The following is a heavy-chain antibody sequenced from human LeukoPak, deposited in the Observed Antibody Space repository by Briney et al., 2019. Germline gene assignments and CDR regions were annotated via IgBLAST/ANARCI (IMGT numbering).Heavy chain of an antibody. CDR2: IYSGGST. Sequence: PGGSLRLSCAASGFTVSSNYMSWVRQAPGKGLEWVSVIYSGGSTYYADSVKGRFTISRDNSKNTLYLQMNSLRAEDTAVYYCARPDWGSLGVFDYWGQGTLVTVSS. J-gene: IGHJ4*02. CDR1: GFTVSSNY. CDR3: ARPDWGSLGVFDY. D-gene: IGHD7-27*01. V-gene: IGHV3-66*04.